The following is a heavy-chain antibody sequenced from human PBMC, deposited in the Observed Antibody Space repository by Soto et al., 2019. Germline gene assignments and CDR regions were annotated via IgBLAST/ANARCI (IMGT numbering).Heavy chain of an antibody. CDR2: IYHSGNT. D-gene: IGHD3-3*01. Sequence: QVQLQESGPGLVKPSGTLSLTCAVSGGSISSSNWWSWVRQPPGKGLEWIGGIYHSGNTNYNPSLKSRVNTAVDKSRNQFSLKLSSAAAADTAVYYCARRWREGRVDYWGQGTLVTVSS. V-gene: IGHV4-4*02. CDR1: GGSISSSNW. J-gene: IGHJ4*02. CDR3: ARRWREGRVDY.